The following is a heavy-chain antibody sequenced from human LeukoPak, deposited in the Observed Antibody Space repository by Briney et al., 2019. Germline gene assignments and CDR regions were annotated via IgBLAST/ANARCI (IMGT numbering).Heavy chain of an antibody. D-gene: IGHD3-9*01. CDR1: GFTFSSYA. CDR3: ARDSAVTIFFSPLMDV. CDR2: ISDSGGGT. V-gene: IGHV3-23*01. Sequence: GGSLRLSCAASGFTFSSYAMTWVRQAPGKGLEWVSGISDSGGGTYYADSVKGRFTISRDNSKNTVHLQMNSLRTEDTALYYCARDSAVTIFFSPLMDVWGQGTTVTVSS. J-gene: IGHJ6*02.